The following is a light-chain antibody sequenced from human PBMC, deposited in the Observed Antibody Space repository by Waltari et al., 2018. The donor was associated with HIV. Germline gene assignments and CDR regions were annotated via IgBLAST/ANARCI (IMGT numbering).Light chain of an antibody. CDR3: CSYAGSYKYI. J-gene: IGLJ1*01. V-gene: IGLV2-11*01. Sequence: QSALTQPRSVSGSPGQSVTISCTGTSSDVGGYSYVSWYQQHPAKAPKVLIDDVTKRPSGAPDRFSGSKSGNTASLTISGLQAEDEADYYCCSYAGSYKYILGSGTKVTVL. CDR2: DVT. CDR1: SSDVGGYSY.